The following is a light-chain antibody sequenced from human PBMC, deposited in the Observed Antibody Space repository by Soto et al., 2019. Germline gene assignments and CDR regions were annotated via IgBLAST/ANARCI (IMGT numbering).Light chain of an antibody. CDR2: GAS. J-gene: IGKJ3*01. V-gene: IGKV3-20*01. CDR3: QQYGTSPPT. CDR1: QSVSRNS. Sequence: EIVLTQSPGTLSLSPGERATLSCRASQSVSRNSLAWYQQQPGQAPRLLIYGASSRATDIPDRFSGSGSGSDFTLIVSRLLPEDFAVYFCQQYGTSPPTFGPGTKVDIK.